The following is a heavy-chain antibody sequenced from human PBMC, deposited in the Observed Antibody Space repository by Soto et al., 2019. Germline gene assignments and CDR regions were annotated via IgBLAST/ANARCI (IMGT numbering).Heavy chain of an antibody. CDR3: ARVIWSGHLASDL. V-gene: IGHV3-48*02. J-gene: IGHJ5*02. CDR2: ISSSSSTI. CDR1: GFTFSSNS. D-gene: IGHD3-3*01. Sequence: EVQVVESGGGLVQPGGSLRLSCAASGFTFSSNSMNWVRQAPGKGLEWISYISSSSSTIYADSVKGRFTISRDNAKNSLYLQMNSLGDEETAVYYCARVIWSGHLASDLWGQGTLVTVSS.